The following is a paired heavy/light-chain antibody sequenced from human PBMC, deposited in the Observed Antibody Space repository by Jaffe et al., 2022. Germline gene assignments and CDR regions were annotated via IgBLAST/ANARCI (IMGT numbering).Heavy chain of an antibody. CDR1: DYSIRNGYY. Sequence: QVQLQESGPGLVKPSETLSLTCAVSDYSIRNGYYWAWIRQPPGKGLEWIGSIYYSGSTYYNPSLKSRVTISLDMSQNQFSLKVRSVTAADTAVYYCARPAYGDYVNDAFEIWGQGTMVTVSS. D-gene: IGHD4-17*01. V-gene: IGHV4-38-2*01. J-gene: IGHJ3*02. CDR3: ARPAYGDYVNDAFEI. CDR2: IYYSGST.
Light chain of an antibody. V-gene: IGKV3-20*01. CDR1: QSVTSSS. CDR2: GAS. J-gene: IGKJ2*01. Sequence: EIVLTQSPGTLSLSPGERAILSCRASQSVTSSSLAWYQQKPGQSPRLLIYGASTRATGIPDRFSGSGSGTVFTLTITRLEPEDFTVYYCQQYGSSPGTFGQGTKLEIK. CDR3: QQYGSSPGT.